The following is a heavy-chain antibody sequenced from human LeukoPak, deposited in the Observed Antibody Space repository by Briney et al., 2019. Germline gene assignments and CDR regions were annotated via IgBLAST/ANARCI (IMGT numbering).Heavy chain of an antibody. V-gene: IGHV3-30*03. J-gene: IGHJ4*02. CDR1: GFTFSNYA. Sequence: PGRSLRLSCGASGFTFSNYAIHWVRQAPGKGLEWVAVIASDGRDKHHAESVKGRFTISRDNSKSTLYLQTNSLRAEDTAVYYCARDLRRIAAYYFDFWGQGTLVTVSS. D-gene: IGHD6-25*01. CDR3: ARDLRRIAAYYFDF. CDR2: IASDGRDK.